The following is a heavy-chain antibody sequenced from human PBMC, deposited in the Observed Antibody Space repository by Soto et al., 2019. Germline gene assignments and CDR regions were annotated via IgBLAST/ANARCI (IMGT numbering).Heavy chain of an antibody. Sequence: SETLSLTCTVSGGSSSSGGYYWSWSRQHRGNGLEWIGYIYYSGSTYYNPSSKSRVTISVDTSKNKFSLKLSSVTAADTAVYYCAIAMVVGHCTNGVCYENWVDPWGKCTGVT. V-gene: IGHV4-31*03. CDR3: AIAMVVGHCTNGVCYENWVDP. CDR2: IYYSGST. D-gene: IGHD2-8*01. J-gene: IGHJ5*02. CDR1: GGSSSSGGYY.